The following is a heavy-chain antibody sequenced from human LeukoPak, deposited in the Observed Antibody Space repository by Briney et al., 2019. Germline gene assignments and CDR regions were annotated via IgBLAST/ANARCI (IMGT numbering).Heavy chain of an antibody. J-gene: IGHJ4*02. D-gene: IGHD1-26*01. CDR2: ISSSSSYI. CDR3: ARDGGSIGSYLFDY. V-gene: IGHV3-21*01. CDR1: GFTFSSYS. Sequence: GGSLRLSCAASGFTFSSYSMNWVRQAPGKGLEWVSSISSSSSYIYYADSVKGRFTISRDNAKNSLYLQMNSLRAEDTAVYYCARDGGSIGSYLFDYWGQGTLVTVSS.